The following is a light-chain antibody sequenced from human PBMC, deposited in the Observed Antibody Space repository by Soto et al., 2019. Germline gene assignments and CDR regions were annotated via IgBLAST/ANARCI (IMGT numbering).Light chain of an antibody. CDR1: QGISSW. Sequence: DIQMTQSPSSVSSSVGDRVTVTCRSSQGISSWLAWYQQKPGKAPKLLIFAASSLQGGVPSRFSGSGSGTDFTLSISSLQPEDFATYYCQQSYTAPSINFGQGTRLEIK. CDR2: AAS. V-gene: IGKV1D-12*01. CDR3: QQSYTAPSIN. J-gene: IGKJ5*01.